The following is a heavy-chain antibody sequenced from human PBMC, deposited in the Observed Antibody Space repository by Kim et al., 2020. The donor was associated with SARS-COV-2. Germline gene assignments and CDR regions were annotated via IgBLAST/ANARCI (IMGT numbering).Heavy chain of an antibody. CDR1: GFTFSSYG. CDR2: ISYDGSNK. V-gene: IGHV3-30*18. J-gene: IGHJ5*02. Sequence: GGSLRLSCAASGFTFSSYGMHWVRQAPGKGLEWVAVISYDGSNKYYADSVKGRFTISRDKSKNTLYLQMNSLRAEDTAVYYCAKAGVTIFGVVRHDWFDPWGQGTLVTVSS. CDR3: AKAGVTIFGVVRHDWFDP. D-gene: IGHD3-3*01.